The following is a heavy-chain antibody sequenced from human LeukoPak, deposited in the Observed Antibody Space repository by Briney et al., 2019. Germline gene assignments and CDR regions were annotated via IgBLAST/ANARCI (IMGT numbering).Heavy chain of an antibody. J-gene: IGHJ4*02. CDR2: INPNSGGT. Sequence: GASVKVSCKASGYTFTGYYMHWVRQAPGQGLEWMGWINPNSGGTNYAQKFQGRVTMTRDTSISTAYMELSRLRSDDTAVYYCARVERDTMLVSDYWGQGTLVTVSS. V-gene: IGHV1-2*02. D-gene: IGHD3-10*02. CDR3: ARVERDTMLVSDY. CDR1: GYTFTGYY.